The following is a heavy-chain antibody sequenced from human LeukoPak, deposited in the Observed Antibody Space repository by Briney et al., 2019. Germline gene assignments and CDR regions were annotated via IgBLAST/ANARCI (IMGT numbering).Heavy chain of an antibody. J-gene: IGHJ6*03. Sequence: PSETLSLTCTVSGGSISSHYWSWIRQPPGKGLEWIGYIYYSGRTNYNPSLKSRVTISVDTSKNQFSLQLSSVTAADTAVYYCARGVAAAGGDYYYYMDVWGKGTTVTVSS. CDR1: GGSISSHY. D-gene: IGHD6-13*01. V-gene: IGHV4-59*11. CDR2: IYYSGRT. CDR3: ARGVAAAGGDYYYYMDV.